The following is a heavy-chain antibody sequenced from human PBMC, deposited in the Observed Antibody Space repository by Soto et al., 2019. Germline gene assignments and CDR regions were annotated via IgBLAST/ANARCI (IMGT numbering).Heavy chain of an antibody. V-gene: IGHV5-51*01. CDR3: ARQDGSALFLFDL. J-gene: IGHJ4*02. CDR1: GYNFIYW. D-gene: IGHD6-19*01. CDR2: IHPGDSDT. Sequence: PGESLKISCKGSGYNFIYWIAWVRQMPGRGLEWMGVIHPGDSDTRYSPSFQGQVTITADTSISTAYLQWSSLKASDTAIYYCARQDGSALFLFDLWGLGTLVTVSS.